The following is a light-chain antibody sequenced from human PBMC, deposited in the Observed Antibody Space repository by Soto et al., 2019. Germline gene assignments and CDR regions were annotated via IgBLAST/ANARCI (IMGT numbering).Light chain of an antibody. Sequence: DIQMTQSPSTLSASVGDRVTITCRASQGISAWLAWYQQKPGKAPKLLIFDASTLQSGVPSRFSGSGSGTDFTLTISSLQPDDFATYSCQQYSSFWNTFGQGTELEIK. J-gene: IGKJ2*01. CDR2: DAS. CDR1: QGISAW. V-gene: IGKV1-5*01. CDR3: QQYSSFWNT.